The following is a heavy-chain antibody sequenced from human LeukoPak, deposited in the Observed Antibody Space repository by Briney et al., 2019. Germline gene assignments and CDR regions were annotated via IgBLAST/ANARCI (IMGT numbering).Heavy chain of an antibody. J-gene: IGHJ6*03. CDR2: ISAYNGNT. D-gene: IGHD5-24*01. Sequence: ASVKVSCKASGYTFTSYGISWVRQAPGQGLEWMGWISAYNGNTNYAQKLQGGVTMTTDTSTSTAYMELRSLRSDDTAVYYCARDQVMATIDGLDYYYYMDVWGKGTTVTVSS. V-gene: IGHV1-18*01. CDR3: ARDQVMATIDGLDYYYYMDV. CDR1: GYTFTSYG.